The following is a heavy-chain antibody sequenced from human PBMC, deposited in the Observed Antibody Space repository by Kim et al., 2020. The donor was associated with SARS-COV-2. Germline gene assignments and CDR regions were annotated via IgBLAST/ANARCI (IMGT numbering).Heavy chain of an antibody. J-gene: IGHJ2*01. CDR3: AGHNEVPGIKEGFDL. CDR2: IHNTGTT. V-gene: IGHV4-59*08. CDR1: GGSINNYY. Sequence: SETLSLTCSVSGGSINNYYWSWIRQPPGKGLEWIGYIHNTGTTIYNPSLKSRGTMSEDTSNNQFSLQLYYVTAADTAVYLCAGHNEVPGIKEGFDLWGRG. D-gene: IGHD3-10*01.